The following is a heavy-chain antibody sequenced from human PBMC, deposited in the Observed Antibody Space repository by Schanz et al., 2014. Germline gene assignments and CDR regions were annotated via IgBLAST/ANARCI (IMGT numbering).Heavy chain of an antibody. J-gene: IGHJ4*02. CDR1: GFTFSTYA. Sequence: EVQLVESGGGMVKPGGSLRLSCSASGFTFSTYAMSWVRQAPGKGLEWVSAINGNGGITYYADPVKGRFTISRDNSKNTLYLQVNSLRAEDTAVYYCAKHVRSLAGNDYWGQGTLVTVSS. CDR2: INGNGGIT. V-gene: IGHV3-23*04. D-gene: IGHD6-19*01. CDR3: AKHVRSLAGNDY.